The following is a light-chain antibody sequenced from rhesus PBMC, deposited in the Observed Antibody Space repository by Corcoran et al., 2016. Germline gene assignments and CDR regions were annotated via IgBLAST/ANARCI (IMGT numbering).Light chain of an antibody. CDR3: QHYYSIPPA. V-gene: IGKV1-25*02. Sequence: DIQMTQSPSSLSASVGDRVTITCRASQDISNYLAWYQQKPGETPKLLIYAASGLQSGIPSRFSGSGSGTDFTLSISSLQSEDFATYCCQHYYSIPPAFGQGTKVEIK. CDR2: AAS. J-gene: IGKJ1*01. CDR1: QDISNY.